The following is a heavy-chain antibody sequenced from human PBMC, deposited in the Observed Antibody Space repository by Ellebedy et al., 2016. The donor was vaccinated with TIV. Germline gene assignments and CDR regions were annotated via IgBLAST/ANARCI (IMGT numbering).Heavy chain of an antibody. J-gene: IGHJ6*02. CDR2: MNTNSGNT. D-gene: IGHD1-1*01. CDR3: ARADYNTWSDYHYEMDV. CDR1: GYTFTSYD. Sequence: AASVKVSCKASGYTFTSYDINWVRQATGQGLEWLGWMNTNSGNTGYAPKFEGRVTMTRATSISTAYMELNSLRSEDTAVYFCARADYNTWSDYHYEMDVWGQGTTVTVSS. V-gene: IGHV1-8*01.